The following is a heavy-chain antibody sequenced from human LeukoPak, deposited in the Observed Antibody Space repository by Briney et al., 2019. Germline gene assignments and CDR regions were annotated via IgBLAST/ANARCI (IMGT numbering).Heavy chain of an antibody. J-gene: IGHJ5*02. CDR3: ARDRKTARAAAAFNWFDP. D-gene: IGHD6-13*01. CDR1: GGSFSGYY. Sequence: SETLSLTCAVYGGSFSGYYWSWIRQPPGKGLEWIGEINHSGGTNYNPSLKSRVTISVDTSKNQFSLKLSSVTAADTAVYYCARDRKTARAAAAFNWFDPWGQGTLVTVSS. V-gene: IGHV4-34*01. CDR2: INHSGGT.